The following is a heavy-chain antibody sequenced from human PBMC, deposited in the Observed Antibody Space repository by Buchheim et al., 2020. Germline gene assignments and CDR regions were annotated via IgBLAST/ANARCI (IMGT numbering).Heavy chain of an antibody. Sequence: EVQLVESGGGLVQPGGSLRLSCAASGFTVSSNYMSWVRQAPGKGLEWVSVIYSGGSTYYADSVKGRFTISRDNSKNTLYLQMNSLRAEDTAVYYSARQGVGATTGWFDPWGQGTL. D-gene: IGHD1-26*01. CDR3: ARQGVGATTGWFDP. V-gene: IGHV3-66*04. J-gene: IGHJ5*02. CDR2: IYSGGST. CDR1: GFTVSSNY.